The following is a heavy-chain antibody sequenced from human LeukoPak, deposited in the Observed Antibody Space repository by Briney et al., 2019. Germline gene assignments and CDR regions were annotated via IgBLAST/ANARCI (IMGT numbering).Heavy chain of an antibody. CDR2: IIPILGIA. V-gene: IGHV1-69*04. J-gene: IGHJ6*02. D-gene: IGHD2-2*01. CDR3: ARGTSPAHYYYYYGMDV. CDR1: GYTFTSYA. Sequence: ASVKVSCKASGYTFTSYAISWVRQAPGQGLEWMGRIIPILGIANYAQKFQGRVTITADKSTSTAYMELSSLRSEDTAVYYCARGTSPAHYYYYYGMDVWGQGTTVTVSS.